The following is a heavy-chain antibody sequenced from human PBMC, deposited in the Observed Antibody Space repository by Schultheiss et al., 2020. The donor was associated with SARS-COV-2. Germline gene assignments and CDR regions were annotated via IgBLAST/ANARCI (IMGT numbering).Heavy chain of an antibody. J-gene: IGHJ6*02. CDR1: GGSISSSNW. CDR3: ARHRGRGISGVIIPSALDV. V-gene: IGHV4-4*02. D-gene: IGHD3-3*01. Sequence: SETLSLTCAVSGGSISSSNWWSWVRQPPGKGLEWIGEIYHSGSTNYNPSLKSRVTISVDKSKNQFSLKLSSVTAADTAVYYCARHRGRGISGVIIPSALDVWGQGTTVTVSS. CDR2: IYHSGST.